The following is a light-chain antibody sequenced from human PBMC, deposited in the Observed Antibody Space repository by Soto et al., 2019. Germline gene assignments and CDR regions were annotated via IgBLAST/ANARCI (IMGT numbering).Light chain of an antibody. CDR2: EVS. CDR3: ASYTSSSTSVI. J-gene: IGLJ2*01. V-gene: IGLV2-14*01. Sequence: QSALTQPASVSGCPGQSIIISCTGTSSDVGGYKYVSWYQQHPDKAPKLIIFEVSNLPSGISSCFSGSKSGNTASLTISGLQAEDEADYYCASYTSSSTSVIFGRGTKLTVL. CDR1: SSDVGGYKY.